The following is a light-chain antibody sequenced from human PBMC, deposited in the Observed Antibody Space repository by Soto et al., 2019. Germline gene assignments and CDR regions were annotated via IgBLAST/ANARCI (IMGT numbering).Light chain of an antibody. J-gene: IGLJ2*01. Sequence: QSALTQPPSASGSPGQSVTSSCTGTSSDIGGYNYVSWYQQHPGKAPKLMISEVSKRPSGVPDRFSGSKSGNTASLTVSGLQAEDEADYYCSSFAGNTNLVFCGGTKVTVL. CDR2: EVS. CDR3: SSFAGNTNLV. V-gene: IGLV2-8*01. CDR1: SSDIGGYNY.